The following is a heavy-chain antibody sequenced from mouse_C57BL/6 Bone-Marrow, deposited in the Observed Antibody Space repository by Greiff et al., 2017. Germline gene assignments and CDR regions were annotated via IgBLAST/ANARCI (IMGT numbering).Heavy chain of an antibody. CDR3: ARVAGLRRFAY. CDR2: ISDGGSYT. CDR1: GFTFSSYA. V-gene: IGHV5-4*03. Sequence: EVKLMESGGGLVKPGGSLKLSCAASGFTFSSYAMSWVRQTPEKRLEWVATISDGGSYTYYPDNVKGRFTISRDNAKNNLYLQMSHLKSEDTAMYYCARVAGLRRFAYWGQGTLVTVSA. D-gene: IGHD2-4*01. J-gene: IGHJ3*01.